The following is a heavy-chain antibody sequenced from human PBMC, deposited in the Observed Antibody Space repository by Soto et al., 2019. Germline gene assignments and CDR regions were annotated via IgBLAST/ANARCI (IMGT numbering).Heavy chain of an antibody. CDR1: GFSFSKAW. V-gene: IGHV3-15*01. J-gene: IGHJ4*02. Sequence: GGSLRLSCAASGFSFSKAWMSWVRLTPGKGLEWVGRIKNKTDGGITDYPAPVRDRFTISRDDSGSTLYLQMNSLKSEDTAVYYCITDPYYDFWSGYHFDYWGQGTLVTVS. CDR2: IKNKTDGGIT. D-gene: IGHD3-3*01. CDR3: ITDPYYDFWSGYHFDY.